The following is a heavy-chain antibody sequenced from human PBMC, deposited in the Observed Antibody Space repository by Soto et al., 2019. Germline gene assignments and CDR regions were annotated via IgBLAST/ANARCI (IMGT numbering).Heavy chain of an antibody. CDR3: ARAARRRNYGDAFDI. CDR1: GGSISSGGYS. Sequence: QLQLQESGSGLVKPSQTLSLTCAVSGGSISSGGYSWSWIRQPPGKGLEWIGYIYHSGSTYYNPSLKGRVTISVDRSKNQFSLKLSSVTAADTAVYYCARAARRRNYGDAFDIWGQGTMVTVSS. J-gene: IGHJ3*02. D-gene: IGHD1-7*01. V-gene: IGHV4-30-2*01. CDR2: IYHSGST.